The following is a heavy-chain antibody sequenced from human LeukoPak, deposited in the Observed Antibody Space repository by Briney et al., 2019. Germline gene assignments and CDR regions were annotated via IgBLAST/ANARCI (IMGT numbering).Heavy chain of an antibody. D-gene: IGHD3-22*01. CDR3: ARGAWPVAYYDSSGYLHYFDY. V-gene: IGHV1-46*01. Sequence: ASVKVSCKASGHTFTSYYMHWVRQAPGQGLEWMGITNPSGASTNYAQKFQGRVTMTRDTSTSTVYMELSSLRSEDTAVYYCARGAWPVAYYDSSGYLHYFDYWGQGTLVTVSS. CDR1: GHTFTSYY. J-gene: IGHJ4*02. CDR2: TNPSGAST.